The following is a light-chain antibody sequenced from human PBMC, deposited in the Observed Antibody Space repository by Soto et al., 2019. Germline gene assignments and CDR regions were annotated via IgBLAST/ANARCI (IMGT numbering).Light chain of an antibody. CDR1: SSNIGAGYD. CDR2: GNN. CDR3: QSHDTSLSGSRV. J-gene: IGLJ1*01. V-gene: IGLV1-40*01. Sequence: QSVLTQPPSVSGAPGQGVTISCTGSSSNIGAGYDVHWYQQLPGTAPKLLIYGNNNRPSGVPDRFSGSKSGTSASLAITGLLPEDEADYYCQSHDTSLSGSRVFGTGTKLTVL.